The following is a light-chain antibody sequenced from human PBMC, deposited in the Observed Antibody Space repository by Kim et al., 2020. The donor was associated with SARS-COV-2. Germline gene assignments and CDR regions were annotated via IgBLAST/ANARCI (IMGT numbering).Light chain of an antibody. CDR2: WSS. J-gene: IGKJ1*01. CDR3: QQYYSTPPA. CDR1: QSVLYSTNNKSY. Sequence: ATINCRSSQSVLYSTNNKSYLAWYQQKPGQPPKLHIYWSSTRESGVPDRFSGSGSGTDFTLTISSLQAEDVAVYYCQQYYSTPPAFGQGTKVDIK. V-gene: IGKV4-1*01.